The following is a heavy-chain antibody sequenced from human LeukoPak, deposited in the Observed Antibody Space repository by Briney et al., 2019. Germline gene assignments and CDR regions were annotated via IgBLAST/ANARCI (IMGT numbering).Heavy chain of an antibody. CDR3: AKTSGWYYYYGMDV. J-gene: IGHJ6*02. Sequence: GGSLRLSCAASGISFSAHGMHWVRQAPGKGLEWVAIIRFDGSNIHYADSVKGRFTISRDNSKNTLYLQMNSLRAEDTAVCYCAKTSGWYYYYGMDVWGQGTTVTVSS. D-gene: IGHD6-19*01. CDR1: GISFSAHG. CDR2: IRFDGSNI. V-gene: IGHV3-30*02.